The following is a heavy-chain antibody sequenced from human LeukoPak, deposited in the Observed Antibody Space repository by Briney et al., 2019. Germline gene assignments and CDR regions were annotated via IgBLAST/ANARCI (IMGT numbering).Heavy chain of an antibody. Sequence: SEILSLTCAVYGGSFSGYYWSWIRQPPGKGLEWIGEINHSGSTNYNPSLKSRVTISVDTSKNQFSLKLSSVTAADTAVYYCAREKIGDGNWFDPWGQGTLVTVSS. D-gene: IGHD3-16*01. CDR3: AREKIGDGNWFDP. CDR1: GGSFSGYY. V-gene: IGHV4-34*09. CDR2: INHSGST. J-gene: IGHJ5*02.